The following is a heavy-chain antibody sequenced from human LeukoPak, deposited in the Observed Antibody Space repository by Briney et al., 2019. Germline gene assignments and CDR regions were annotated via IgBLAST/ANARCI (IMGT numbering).Heavy chain of an antibody. J-gene: IGHJ3*02. Sequence: RPSVKVCCKASGGTFSNYAITWVRQPPGQGFEFMGSIVPILDITYYAQKFQGRVTTTADRSTTTAHMELSSLRYDDRAVYDCAREMEYYDFWCGCYTGYCACDIWGQGTGVTVS. CDR3: AREMEYYDFWCGCYTGYCACDI. CDR2: IVPILDIT. D-gene: IGHD3-3*01. CDR1: GGTFSNYA. V-gene: IGHV1-69*04.